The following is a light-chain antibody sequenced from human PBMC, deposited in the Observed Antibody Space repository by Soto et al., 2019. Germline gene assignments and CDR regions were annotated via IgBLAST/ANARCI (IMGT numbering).Light chain of an antibody. V-gene: IGLV1-47*01. J-gene: IGLJ3*02. CDR3: AAWDDSLSGWV. CDR1: SSNIESNY. Sequence: QSVLTQAPSASGTPGQRVTISCSGSSSNIESNYVYWYQQLTGTAPKLVIYRNDQRPSGVPDRFSGSKSGSSASLAISGLRSEDEADYYCAAWDDSLSGWVFGGGTKLTVL. CDR2: RND.